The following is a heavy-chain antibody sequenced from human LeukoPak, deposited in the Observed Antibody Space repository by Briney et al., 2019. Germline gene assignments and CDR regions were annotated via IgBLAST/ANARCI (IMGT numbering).Heavy chain of an antibody. J-gene: IGHJ6*04. V-gene: IGHV3-15*04. CDR3: AELGITMIGGV. CDR1: GFSFTDAW. Sequence: TGGSLRLSCVGSGFSFTDAWMSWVRQIPGKGLEWVGRIESKTDGETTDYATPVKDRFIISRDDSTNTLYLQMNSLRAEDTAVYYCAELGITMIGGVWGKGTTVTISS. D-gene: IGHD3-10*02. CDR2: IESKTDGETT.